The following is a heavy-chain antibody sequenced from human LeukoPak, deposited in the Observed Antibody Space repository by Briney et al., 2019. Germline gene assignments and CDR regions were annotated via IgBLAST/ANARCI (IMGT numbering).Heavy chain of an antibody. Sequence: PGGSLRLSCAASGFTFSSHWMHWVRQAPGKGLVWVSRINSDGSSISYADSVKGRFTISRDNSKNTLYLQMNSLRAEDTAVYYCAREAMATIAAGGFDYWGQGTLVTVSS. CDR2: INSDGSSI. J-gene: IGHJ4*02. D-gene: IGHD5-24*01. CDR1: GFTFSSHW. V-gene: IGHV3-74*01. CDR3: AREAMATIAAGGFDY.